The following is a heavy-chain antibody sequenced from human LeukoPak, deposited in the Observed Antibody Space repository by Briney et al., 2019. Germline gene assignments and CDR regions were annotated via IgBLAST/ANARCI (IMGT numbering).Heavy chain of an antibody. V-gene: IGHV3-48*01. Sequence: GGSLRLSCAASGFTFSSYTMNWVRQPPGKGLEWVSNIGTSSTTIYYADSVKGRFTISRDNSKNTLYLQMNSLRAEDTAVYYCAKGGDFWVDYWGQGTLVTVSS. CDR1: GFTFSSYT. CDR3: AKGGDFWVDY. J-gene: IGHJ4*02. CDR2: IGTSSTTI. D-gene: IGHD3-16*01.